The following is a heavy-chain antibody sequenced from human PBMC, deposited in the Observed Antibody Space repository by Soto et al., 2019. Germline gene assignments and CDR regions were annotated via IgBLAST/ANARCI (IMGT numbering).Heavy chain of an antibody. CDR2: SRNKANSYTT. CDR3: IRPMTGTTRGFDY. CDR1: GFTFSDHY. J-gene: IGHJ4*02. Sequence: EVQLVESGGGLVQPGGSLRLSCAVSGFTFSDHYMDWVRQAPGKGLEWVGRSRNKANSYTTEYAASVKGRFTISRDDSHNSLYLQMDSLKTEDTAVYFCIRPMTGTTRGFDYWGQGTLVTVSS. D-gene: IGHD1-1*01. V-gene: IGHV3-72*01.